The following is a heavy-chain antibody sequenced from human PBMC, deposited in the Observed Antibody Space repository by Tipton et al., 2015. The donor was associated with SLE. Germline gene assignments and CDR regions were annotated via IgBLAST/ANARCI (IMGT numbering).Heavy chain of an antibody. V-gene: IGHV3-21*04. Sequence: GSLRLSCVAPGFTLSVYSMNWVRQAPGKGLEWVSFISSTSSYTFYADSVKGRFTISRDNAKNSLYLQMNILRAEDTALYYCARGSSGRVGGLDIWGQGTMVIVSS. D-gene: IGHD6-25*01. CDR1: GFTLSVYS. CDR3: ARGSSGRVGGLDI. J-gene: IGHJ3*02. CDR2: ISSTSSYT.